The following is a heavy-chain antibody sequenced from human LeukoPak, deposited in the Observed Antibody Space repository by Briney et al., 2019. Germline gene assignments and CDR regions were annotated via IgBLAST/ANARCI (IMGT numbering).Heavy chain of an antibody. J-gene: IGHJ4*02. CDR3: ARGYSCSWNYFDY. V-gene: IGHV4-59*01. Sequence: SETLSLTCTVSGGSISNYWWSWIRQPPGKGLEWIGYVFDSGGTNYNPSLKSQVTISVDTSKKQFSLKLSSVTAADTAVYYCARGYSCSWNYFDYWGQGTLVTVSS. CDR2: VFDSGGT. D-gene: IGHD6-13*01. CDR1: GGSISNYW.